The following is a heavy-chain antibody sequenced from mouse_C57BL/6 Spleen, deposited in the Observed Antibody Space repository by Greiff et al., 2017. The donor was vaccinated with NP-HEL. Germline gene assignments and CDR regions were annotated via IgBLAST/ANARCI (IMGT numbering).Heavy chain of an antibody. J-gene: IGHJ1*03. CDR2: ISNGGGST. Sequence: EVNVVESGGGLVQPGGSLKLSCAASGFTFSDYYMYWVRQTPEKRLEWVAYISNGGGSTYYPDTVKGRFTISRDNAKNTLYLQMSRLKSEDTAMYYCASSITTVVYWYFDVWGTGTTVTVSS. CDR3: ASSITTVVYWYFDV. D-gene: IGHD1-1*01. CDR1: GFTFSDYY. V-gene: IGHV5-12*01.